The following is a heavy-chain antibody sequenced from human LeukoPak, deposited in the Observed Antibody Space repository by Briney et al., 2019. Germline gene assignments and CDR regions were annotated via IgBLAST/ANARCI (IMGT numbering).Heavy chain of an antibody. V-gene: IGHV3-21*01. CDR2: ISSSSSYI. D-gene: IGHD2-2*01. Sequence: GGSLRLSCAASGFTFSSYTMNWVRQAPGKGLEWVSSISSSSSYIYYADSVKGRFTISRDNAKNSLYLQMNSLRAEDTAVYYCARVGVVVPAAIEYYFDYWGQGTLVTVSS. J-gene: IGHJ4*02. CDR1: GFTFSSYT. CDR3: ARVGVVVPAAIEYYFDY.